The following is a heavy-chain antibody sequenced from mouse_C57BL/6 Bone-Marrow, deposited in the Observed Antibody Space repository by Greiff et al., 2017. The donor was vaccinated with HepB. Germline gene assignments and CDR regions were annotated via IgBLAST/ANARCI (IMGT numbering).Heavy chain of an antibody. CDR1: GFSLTSYC. J-gene: IGHJ4*01. CDR2: IWRGGST. V-gene: IGHV2-5*01. CDR3: AAKGMVTTDYYAMDY. Sequence: QVQLQQSGPGLVQPSQSLSITCTVSGFSLTSYCVHWVRQSPGKGLEWLGVIWRGGSTDYTAAFMSRLSITKDNAKSQVFFKMNRLQADDTAIYYCAAKGMVTTDYYAMDYWGQGTSVTVSS. D-gene: IGHD2-3*01.